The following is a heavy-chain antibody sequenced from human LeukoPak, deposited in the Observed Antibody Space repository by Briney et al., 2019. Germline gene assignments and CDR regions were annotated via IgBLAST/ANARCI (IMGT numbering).Heavy chain of an antibody. Sequence: PGGSLRLSCTASGFTFSRYTMNWVRQAPGRGLEWVSSITSSSSYIYYADSVKGRFTISRDNPKNTLYLQMNSLRAEDTAVYYCAKRSAESSGYFDYWGQGTLVTVSS. J-gene: IGHJ4*02. CDR1: GFTFSRYT. D-gene: IGHD6-19*01. CDR3: AKRSAESSGYFDY. CDR2: ITSSSSYI. V-gene: IGHV3-21*04.